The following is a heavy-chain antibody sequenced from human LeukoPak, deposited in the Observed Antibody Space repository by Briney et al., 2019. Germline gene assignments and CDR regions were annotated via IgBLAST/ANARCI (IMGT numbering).Heavy chain of an antibody. D-gene: IGHD7-27*01. CDR3: ARVRTGDYLDAFDI. Sequence: HPGGSLRLSCAASGITFSTNWMHWVRQAPGKGLVWVSRINSDGSITYYADSVKGRFTISRDNSKNTLYLQMNSLTAEDTALYYCARVRTGDYLDAFDIWGHGTMVFVSS. CDR1: GITFSTNW. V-gene: IGHV3-74*01. J-gene: IGHJ3*02. CDR2: INSDGSIT.